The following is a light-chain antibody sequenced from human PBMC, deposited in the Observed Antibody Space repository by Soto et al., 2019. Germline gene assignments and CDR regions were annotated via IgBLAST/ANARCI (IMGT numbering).Light chain of an antibody. CDR1: QSVRSN. V-gene: IGKV3-15*01. Sequence: DIVMTQSTATLSVSPGERATLSCRASQSVRSNLAWYQQKPGQAPRLLIYGASTRATGIPARFSGSGSGTEFTLTISSLQSEDFAVYYCQQYNNWPPIPFGQGTRLAI. J-gene: IGKJ5*01. CDR3: QQYNNWPPIP. CDR2: GAS.